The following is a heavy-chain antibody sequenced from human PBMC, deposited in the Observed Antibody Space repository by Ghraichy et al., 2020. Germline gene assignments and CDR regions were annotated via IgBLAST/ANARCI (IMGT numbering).Heavy chain of an antibody. CDR2: ISSNGTHK. V-gene: IGHV3-21*04. J-gene: IGHJ4*02. CDR3: ASTIK. Sequence: GGSLRLSCEASGFIFSRYSMNWVRQIPGKGLEWVSTISSNGTHKHYLDAVKGRFTISRDNAKNSLFLQMDNLRADDTAIYHCASTIKWGQGTRVTVSS. CDR1: GFIFSRYS. D-gene: IGHD2-2*01.